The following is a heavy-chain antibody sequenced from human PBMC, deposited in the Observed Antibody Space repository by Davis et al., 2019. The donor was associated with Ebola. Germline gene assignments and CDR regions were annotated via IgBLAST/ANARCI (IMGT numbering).Heavy chain of an antibody. D-gene: IGHD3-22*01. J-gene: IGHJ4*02. Sequence: AASVKVSCKASGGTFSSYAISWVRQAPGQGLEWMGGIIPIFGTANYAQKFQDRVTITADESTSTAYMELSSLRSEDTAVYYCARARTDYYDSSGEFDYWGQGTLVTVSS. CDR1: GGTFSSYA. CDR2: IIPIFGTA. V-gene: IGHV1-69*13. CDR3: ARARTDYYDSSGEFDY.